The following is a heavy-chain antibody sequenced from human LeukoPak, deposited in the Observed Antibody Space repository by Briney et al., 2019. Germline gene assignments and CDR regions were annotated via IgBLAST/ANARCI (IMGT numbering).Heavy chain of an antibody. V-gene: IGHV1-18*01. CDR2: ISAYNGHT. CDR3: ARVVYADNDY. Sequence: ASVKVSCKASGGTFSSYAISWVRQAPGQGLEWMGWISAYNGHTYFAPKFEGRLTMTTETSTSTAYMELRNLKSDDAAVYYCARVVYADNDYWGQGTLVIVSS. CDR1: GGTFSSYA. D-gene: IGHD2-8*01. J-gene: IGHJ4*02.